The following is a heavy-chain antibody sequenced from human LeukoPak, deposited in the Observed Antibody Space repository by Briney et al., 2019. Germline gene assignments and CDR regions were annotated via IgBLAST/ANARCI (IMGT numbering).Heavy chain of an antibody. D-gene: IGHD1-26*01. CDR2: IYSAGST. CDR3: AKDASGSYFIDY. Sequence: GGSLRLSCAASGFTVSSNYMNWVRQAPGKGLEWVSVIYSAGSTYYADSVKGRFTISRDNSKNTLYLQMNSLRAEDTAVYYCAKDASGSYFIDYWGQGTLVTVSS. V-gene: IGHV3-53*01. CDR1: GFTVSSNY. J-gene: IGHJ4*02.